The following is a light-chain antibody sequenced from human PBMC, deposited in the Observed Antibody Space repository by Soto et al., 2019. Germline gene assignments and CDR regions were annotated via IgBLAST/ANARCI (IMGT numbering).Light chain of an antibody. CDR3: QQRSNWPLT. J-gene: IGKJ4*01. V-gene: IGKV3-11*01. Sequence: EIVLTQSPATLSLSPGERATLSCRASQSVDSYLAWYQQRPGRAPRLLIYDVSNRATGIPARFSGSGSGTDFTLTISSLEPEDFAVYYCQQRSNWPLTFGGGTMVDI. CDR2: DVS. CDR1: QSVDSY.